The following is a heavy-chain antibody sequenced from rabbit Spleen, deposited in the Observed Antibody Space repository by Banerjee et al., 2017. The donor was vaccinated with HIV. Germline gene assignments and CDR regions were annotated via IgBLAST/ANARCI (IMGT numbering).Heavy chain of an antibody. CDR1: GFSFSSSDY. J-gene: IGHJ4*01. Sequence: QSLEESGGDLVKPGASLTLTCTASGFSFSSSDYMCWVRQAPGKGPEWIGCIYTGSGSTYYASWAKGRFTISKTSSTTVTLQMTSLTGADTATYFCARGMDGFGGSGVGYYFTLWGPGTLVTVS. CDR2: IYTGSGST. CDR3: ARGMDGFGGSGVGYYFTL. D-gene: IGHD5-1*01. V-gene: IGHV1S40*01.